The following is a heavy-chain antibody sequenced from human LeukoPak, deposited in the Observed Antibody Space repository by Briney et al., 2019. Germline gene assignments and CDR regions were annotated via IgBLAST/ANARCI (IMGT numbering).Heavy chain of an antibody. D-gene: IGHD3-16*01. J-gene: IGHJ3*02. CDR3: VGAKRLLGAFDI. CDR1: GGSISSYY. Sequence: SETLSLTCTVSGGSISSYYWSWIRQPPGKGLEWIGYIYTSGSTNYNPSLKSRVTMSVDTSKNQFSLKLSSVTAADTAVYYCVGAKRLLGAFDIWGQGTMVTVSS. CDR2: IYTSGST. V-gene: IGHV4-4*08.